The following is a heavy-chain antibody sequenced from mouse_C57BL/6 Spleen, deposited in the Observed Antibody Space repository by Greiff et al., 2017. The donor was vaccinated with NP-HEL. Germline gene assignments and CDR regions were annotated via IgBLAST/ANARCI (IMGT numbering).Heavy chain of an antibody. CDR1: GYTFTSYW. CDR2: IDPNSGGT. D-gene: IGHD2-1*01. V-gene: IGHV1-72*01. J-gene: IGHJ2*01. Sequence: VQLKQPGAELVKPGASVKLSCKASGYTFTSYWMHWVKQRPGLGLEWIGRIDPNSGGTKYNEKFKSKATLTVDKPSSTAYMQLSSLTSEDSAVYYCARREGNYGYFDYWGQGTTLTVSS. CDR3: ARREGNYGYFDY.